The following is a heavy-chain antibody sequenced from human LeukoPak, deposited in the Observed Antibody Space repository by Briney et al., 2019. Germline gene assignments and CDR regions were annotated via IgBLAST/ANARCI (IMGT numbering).Heavy chain of an antibody. CDR3: ARDCSGGSCYSVTTEARAFDI. CDR2: ISSSSSYI. J-gene: IGHJ3*02. D-gene: IGHD2-15*01. Sequence: GGSLILSCAASGFTFSSYSMNWVRQAPGKGLEWVSSISSSSSYIYYADSVKGRFTISRDNAKNSLYLQMNSLRAEDTAVYYCARDCSGGSCYSVTTEARAFDIWGQGTMVTVSS. V-gene: IGHV3-21*01. CDR1: GFTFSSYS.